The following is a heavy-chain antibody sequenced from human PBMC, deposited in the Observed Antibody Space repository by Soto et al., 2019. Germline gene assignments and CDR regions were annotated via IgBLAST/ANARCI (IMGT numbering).Heavy chain of an antibody. D-gene: IGHD2-15*01. CDR2: IYYSGST. CDR3: ASTPLGYCSGGSCDQFDP. CDR1: GGSISSSSYY. Sequence: PSETLSLTCTVSGGSISSSSYYWGWIRQPPGKGLEWIGSIYYSGSTYYNPSLKSRVTISVDTSKNQFSLKLSSVTAADTAVYYCASTPLGYCSGGSCDQFDPWGQGTLVTVSS. J-gene: IGHJ5*02. V-gene: IGHV4-39*01.